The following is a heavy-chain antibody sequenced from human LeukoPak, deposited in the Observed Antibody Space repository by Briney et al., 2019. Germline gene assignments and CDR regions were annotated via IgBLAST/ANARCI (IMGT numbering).Heavy chain of an antibody. J-gene: IGHJ3*02. D-gene: IGHD3-10*01. V-gene: IGHV1-2*04. CDR2: INPNSGGT. CDR1: GYTFTGYY. CDR3: GRWSTMVRGVIITWGAFDI. Sequence: ASVKVSCKASGYTFTGYYMHWVRQAPGQGLEWMGWINPNSGGTNYAQKFQGWVTMTRDTSISTAYMELSRLRSDDTAVYYCGRWSTMVRGVIITWGAFDIWGQGTMVTVSS.